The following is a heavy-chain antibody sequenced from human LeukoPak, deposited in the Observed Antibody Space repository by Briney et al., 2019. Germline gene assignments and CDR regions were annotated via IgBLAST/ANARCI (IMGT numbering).Heavy chain of an antibody. D-gene: IGHD3-3*01. CDR1: GYTFTSYY. V-gene: IGHV1-46*01. Sequence: ASVKVSCKASGYTFTSYYMHWVRQAPGQGLEWMGIINPSGGSTSYAQKFQGRVTMTRDTSTSTVYMELSSLRSEDTAVYYCARGVGYDFWSGYYPGYFDYWGQGTLVTVSS. CDR2: INPSGGST. J-gene: IGHJ4*02. CDR3: ARGVGYDFWSGYYPGYFDY.